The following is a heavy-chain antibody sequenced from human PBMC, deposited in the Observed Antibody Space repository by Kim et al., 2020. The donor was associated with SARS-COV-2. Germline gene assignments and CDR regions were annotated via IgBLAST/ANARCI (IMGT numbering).Heavy chain of an antibody. J-gene: IGHJ3*02. CDR3: ARDERADAFDI. Sequence: STSYHPSLKSRSSMSVDTSKNQFSLNLSSMTAADTAMYYCARDERADAFDIWGQGTMVTVSS. D-gene: IGHD1-1*01. CDR2: ST. V-gene: IGHV4-31*02.